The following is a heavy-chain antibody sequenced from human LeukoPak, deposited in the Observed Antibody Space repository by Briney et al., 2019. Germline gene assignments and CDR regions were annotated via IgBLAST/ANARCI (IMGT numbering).Heavy chain of an antibody. D-gene: IGHD3-22*01. CDR3: AKGREYYYDSSGYYYTAHYYFDY. J-gene: IGHJ4*02. V-gene: IGHV3-23*01. CDR1: GFTFSSYG. CDR2: ISGSGGGT. Sequence: PGGSLRLSCAASGFTFSSYGMSWVRQAPGKGLEWVSAISGSGGGTYYADSVKGRFTISRDISKNTLYLQVNSLRAEDTAVYYCAKGREYYYDSSGYYYTAHYYFDYWGQGTLVTVSS.